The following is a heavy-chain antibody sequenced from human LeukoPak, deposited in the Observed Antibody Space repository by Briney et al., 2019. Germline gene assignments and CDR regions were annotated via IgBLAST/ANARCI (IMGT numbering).Heavy chain of an antibody. J-gene: IGHJ4*02. CDR3: ARENGVGVLRFGIRGAPFDY. V-gene: IGHV1-69*13. CDR2: IIPILGTA. CDR1: GGTFSSYA. D-gene: IGHD3-3*01. Sequence: GASVKVSCKASGGTFSSYAISWVRQAPGQGLEWMGGIIPILGTANYAQKFQGRVTSTADESTSTAYMELSSLRSEDTAVYYCARENGVGVLRFGIRGAPFDYWGQGTLVTVSS.